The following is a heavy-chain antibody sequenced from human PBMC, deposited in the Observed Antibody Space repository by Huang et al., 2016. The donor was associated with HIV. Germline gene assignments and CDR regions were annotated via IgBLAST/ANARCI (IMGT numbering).Heavy chain of an antibody. D-gene: IGHD3-22*01. V-gene: IGHV5-51*01. CDR1: GFSFTNYW. J-gene: IGHJ4*02. Sequence: EVQLAQSGPEVKKPGESLKISCKGSGFSFTNYWIGWVRQMPGKGLEWMGLIYPGASDTKYSPSFHGQVTISADKSISTAYLQWSSMKASDTAMYYCVRSTSGYYYRTDYWGQGTLVTVSS. CDR3: VRSTSGYYYRTDY. CDR2: IYPGASDT.